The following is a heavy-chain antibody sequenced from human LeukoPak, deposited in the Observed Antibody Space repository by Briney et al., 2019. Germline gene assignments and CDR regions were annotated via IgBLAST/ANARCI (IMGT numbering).Heavy chain of an antibody. CDR2: INTSGNT. Sequence: SETLSLTCHLSGGSLSSHFWTWIRQPAGNGLEWIGRINTSGNTKNNPSLNSRVTMSVDTSKNQVSLKLTSVTAADTAVYYCARGGSLYGSLDYWVQGTLVTVSS. CDR1: GGSLSSHF. V-gene: IGHV4-4*07. CDR3: ARGGSLYGSLDY. D-gene: IGHD2-8*02. J-gene: IGHJ4*02.